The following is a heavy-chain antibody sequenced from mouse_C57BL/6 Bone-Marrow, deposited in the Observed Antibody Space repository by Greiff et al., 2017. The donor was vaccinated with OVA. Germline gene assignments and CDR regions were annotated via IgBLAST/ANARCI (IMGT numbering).Heavy chain of an antibody. CDR1: GYTFTSYW. D-gene: IGHD1-1*01. Sequence: QVQLKQPGAELVMPGASVKLSCKASGYTFTSYWMHWVKQRPGQGLEWIGEIDPSDSYTNYNQKFKGKSTLTVDKSSSTAYMQLSSLTSEDSAVYYYARGGLRAYWGQGTLVTVSA. V-gene: IGHV1-69*01. CDR2: IDPSDSYT. J-gene: IGHJ3*01. CDR3: ARGGLRAY.